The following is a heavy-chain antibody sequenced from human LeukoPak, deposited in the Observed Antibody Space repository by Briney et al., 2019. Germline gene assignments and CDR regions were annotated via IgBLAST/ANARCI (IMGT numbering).Heavy chain of an antibody. CDR2: IYYSGST. V-gene: IGHV4-59*01. CDR1: GGSITSYY. J-gene: IGHJ4*02. Sequence: SETLSLTCTVSGGSITSYYWSWIRQPPGKGLEWIAYIYYSGSTNYNPSLRSRVTISVDTSKNQFSLKLRSVTAADTAVYYCARRRYGSGTFYFDSWGQGTLVTVSS. D-gene: IGHD3-10*01. CDR3: ARRRYGSGTFYFDS.